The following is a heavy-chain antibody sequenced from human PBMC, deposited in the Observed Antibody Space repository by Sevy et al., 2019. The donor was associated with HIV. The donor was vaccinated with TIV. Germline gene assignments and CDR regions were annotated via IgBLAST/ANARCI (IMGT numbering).Heavy chain of an antibody. Sequence: GGSLRLSCAASGFSFSNSDMHWVRQAPGKGLEWVAAIWFDGSVKYYKDSVKDRFTIFRDNSRNTQYLQINSLGAEDTAVYYCARESPSDWYLDSWGQGALVTVSS. CDR3: ARESPSDWYLDS. CDR2: IWFDGSVK. D-gene: IGHD6-19*01. CDR1: GFSFSNSD. J-gene: IGHJ4*02. V-gene: IGHV3-33*01.